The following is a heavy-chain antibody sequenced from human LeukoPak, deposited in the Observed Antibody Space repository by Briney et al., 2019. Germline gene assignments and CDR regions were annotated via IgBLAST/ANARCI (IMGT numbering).Heavy chain of an antibody. CDR2: ISSSSSTI. J-gene: IGHJ4*02. D-gene: IGHD1-26*01. Sequence: PGGSLRLSCAASGFTFSDYYVCWIRQAPGKGLEWVSYISSSSSTIYYADSVKGRFTISRDNAKNSLYLQMNSLRAEDTAVYYCARKWELPASYYFDYWGQGTLVTVSS. V-gene: IGHV3-11*01. CDR1: GFTFSDYY. CDR3: ARKWELPASYYFDY.